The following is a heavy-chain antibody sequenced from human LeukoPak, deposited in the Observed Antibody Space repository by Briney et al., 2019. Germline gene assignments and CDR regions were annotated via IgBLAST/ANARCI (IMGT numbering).Heavy chain of an antibody. CDR3: ARALVVPAAVLDY. J-gene: IGHJ4*02. V-gene: IGHV3-20*04. Sequence: GGSLRLSCAASGFTFDDYGMSWLRHAPGKGLEWVSGINWNGGSTGYADSVKGRFTISRVNAKNSLYLQMNSLRAEDTALYYCARALVVPAAVLDYWGQGTLVTVSS. D-gene: IGHD2-2*02. CDR2: INWNGGST. CDR1: GFTFDDYG.